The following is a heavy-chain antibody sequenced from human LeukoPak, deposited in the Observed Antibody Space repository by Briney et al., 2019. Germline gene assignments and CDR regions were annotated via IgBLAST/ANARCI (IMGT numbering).Heavy chain of an antibody. Sequence: GGSLRLSCAASGFTFSSYGMSWVRQAPGKGLEWVSAISGSGGSTYYADSVKGRFTISRDNSKNTLYLQMNSLRAEDTAVYYCAKPGRRTTMVRGVTGFAFDIWGQGTMVTVSS. D-gene: IGHD3-10*01. CDR2: ISGSGGST. CDR3: AKPGRRTTMVRGVTGFAFDI. V-gene: IGHV3-23*01. J-gene: IGHJ3*02. CDR1: GFTFSSYG.